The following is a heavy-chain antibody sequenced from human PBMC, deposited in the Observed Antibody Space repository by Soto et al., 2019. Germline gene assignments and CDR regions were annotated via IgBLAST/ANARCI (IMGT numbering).Heavy chain of an antibody. J-gene: IGHJ6*02. D-gene: IGHD3-3*01. CDR3: ARSLEYYYYGMDV. CDR2: ISSSSSYI. V-gene: IGHV3-21*01. CDR1: GFTVSSNY. Sequence: EVQLVETGGGLIQPGGSLRLSCAASGFTVSSNYMSWVRQAPGKGLEWVSSISSSSSYIYYADSVKGRFTISRDNAKNSLYLQMNSLRAEDTAVYYCARSLEYYYYGMDVWGQGTTVTVSS.